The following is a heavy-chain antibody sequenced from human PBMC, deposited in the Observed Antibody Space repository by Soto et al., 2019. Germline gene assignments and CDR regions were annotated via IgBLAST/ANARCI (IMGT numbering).Heavy chain of an antibody. CDR3: AKDIQPYSYGYYHYYYGMDV. V-gene: IGHV3-43*01. CDR1: GFTFSNYT. J-gene: IGHJ6*02. D-gene: IGHD5-18*01. Sequence: GGSLRLSCAASGFTFSNYTMHWVRQAPGKGLEWVSLISWDGGSTYYADSVKGRFTISRDNSKNSLYLQMNSLRTEDTALYYCAKDIQPYSYGYYHYYYGMDVWGQGTTVTVSS. CDR2: ISWDGGST.